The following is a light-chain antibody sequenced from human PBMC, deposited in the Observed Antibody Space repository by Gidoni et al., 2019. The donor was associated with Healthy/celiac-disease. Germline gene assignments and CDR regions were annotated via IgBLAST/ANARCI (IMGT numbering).Light chain of an antibody. V-gene: IGKV3-15*01. Sequence: ELVMTQSPATLSVSPGERATLSCRASQSVSSNLAWYQQKPCQAPRLLIYGASTRATGIPARFSGSGSGTEFTLTIGSLQSEDFAVYYCQQYNNWLRRTFGQGTKLEIK. CDR1: QSVSSN. CDR2: GAS. CDR3: QQYNNWLRRT. J-gene: IGKJ2*01.